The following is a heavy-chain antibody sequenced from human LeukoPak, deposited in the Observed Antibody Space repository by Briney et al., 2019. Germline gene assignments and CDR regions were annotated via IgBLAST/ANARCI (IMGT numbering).Heavy chain of an antibody. CDR3: ARGRTGSYYDFWSGYSPAYYYYYGMDV. CDR2: INHSGST. D-gene: IGHD3-3*01. CDR1: GGSFSSYY. V-gene: IGHV4-34*01. J-gene: IGHJ6*02. Sequence: SETLSLTCAVYGGSFSSYYWSWIRQPPGKGLEWIGEINHSGSTNYNPSLKSRVTISVDTSRNQFSLKLSSVTAADTAVYYCARGRTGSYYDFWSGYSPAYYYYYGMDVWGQGTTVTVSS.